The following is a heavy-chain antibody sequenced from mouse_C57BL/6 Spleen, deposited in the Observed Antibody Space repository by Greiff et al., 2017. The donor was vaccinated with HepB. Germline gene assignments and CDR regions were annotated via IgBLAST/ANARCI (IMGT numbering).Heavy chain of an antibody. Sequence: EVQVVESGPGLVKPSQSLSLTCSVTGYSITSGYYWNWIRQFPGNKLEWMGYISYDGSNNYNPSLKNRISITRDTSKNQFFLKLNSVTTEDTATYYCARALSVVAFDYWGQGTTLTVSS. J-gene: IGHJ2*01. CDR3: ARALSVVAFDY. CDR2: ISYDGSN. CDR1: GYSITSGYY. D-gene: IGHD1-1*01. V-gene: IGHV3-6*01.